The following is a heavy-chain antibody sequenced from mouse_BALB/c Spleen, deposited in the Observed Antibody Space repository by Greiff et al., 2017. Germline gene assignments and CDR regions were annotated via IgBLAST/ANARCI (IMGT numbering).Heavy chain of an antibody. CDR3: ARSDGNYVLYAMDY. J-gene: IGHJ4*01. Sequence: VQLQQSGPELVKPGASVKISCKASGYSFTGYFMNWVMQSHGKSLEWIGRINPYNGDTFYNQKFKGKATLTVDKSSSTAHMQLRSLASEDSAVYYCARSDGNYVLYAMDYWGQGTSVTVSS. D-gene: IGHD2-1*01. CDR2: INPYNGDT. CDR1: GYSFTGYF. V-gene: IGHV1-20*02.